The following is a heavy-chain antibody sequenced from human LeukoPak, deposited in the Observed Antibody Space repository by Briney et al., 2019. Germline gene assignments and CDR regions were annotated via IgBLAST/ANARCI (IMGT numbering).Heavy chain of an antibody. CDR1: GFTFSSYW. J-gene: IGHJ4*02. D-gene: IGHD6-19*01. V-gene: IGHV3-7*01. CDR2: IKEDGSIQ. CDR3: ARDVWTGVAVSDY. Sequence: PGGSLRLSCVASGFTFSSYWMTWVRQAPGKGLEWLANIKEDGSIQYYLDSVRGRFTISRDNAKTSVYLQLNSLRVDDTAVYYCARDVWTGVAVSDYWGQGTLVTVSS.